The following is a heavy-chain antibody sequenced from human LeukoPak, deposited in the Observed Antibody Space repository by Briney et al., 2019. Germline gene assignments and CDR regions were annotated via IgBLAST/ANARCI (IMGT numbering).Heavy chain of an antibody. J-gene: IGHJ4*02. CDR3: ARARTEKPVD. V-gene: IGHV4-39*07. CDR2: IYYSGST. Sequence: GSLRLSCAASGFTFSSYAMSWVRQPPGKGLEWIGSIYYSGSTYYNPSLKSRVTISVDTSKNQFSLKLSSVTAADTAVYYCARARTEKPVDWGQGTLVTVSS. CDR1: GFTFSSYA.